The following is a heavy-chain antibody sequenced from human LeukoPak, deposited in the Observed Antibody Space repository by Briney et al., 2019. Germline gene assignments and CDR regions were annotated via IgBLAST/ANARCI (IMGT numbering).Heavy chain of an antibody. Sequence: GESLKISCKGSGYSFTSYWISWVRQMPGKGLEWMGRIDPSDSYTNYSPSFQGHVTFSADKSISTAYLQWSSLKASDTAMYYCATYRMNYDFWSGYLWGQGTLVTVSS. J-gene: IGHJ4*02. D-gene: IGHD3-3*01. V-gene: IGHV5-10-1*01. CDR3: ATYRMNYDFWSGYL. CDR2: IDPSDSYT. CDR1: GYSFTSYW.